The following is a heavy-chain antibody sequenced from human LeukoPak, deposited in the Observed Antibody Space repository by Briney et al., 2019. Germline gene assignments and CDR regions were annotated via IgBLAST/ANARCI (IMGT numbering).Heavy chain of an antibody. J-gene: IGHJ4*02. CDR2: IYYSGST. D-gene: IGHD3-9*01. CDR3: ASRLRYCEN. V-gene: IGHV4-39*01. Sequence: SETLSLTCTVSGGSISSSSYSWGWIRQPPGKGLEWIGSIYYSGSTYYNPSLKSRVTISVDTSKNQFSLKLSSVTAADTAVYYCASRLRYCENWGQGTLVTVSS. CDR1: GGSISSSSYS.